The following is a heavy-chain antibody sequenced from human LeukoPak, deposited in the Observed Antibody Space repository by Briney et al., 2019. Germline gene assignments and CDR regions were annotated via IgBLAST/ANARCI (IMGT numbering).Heavy chain of an antibody. V-gene: IGHV1-2*02. D-gene: IGHD4-23*01. Sequence: ASVKVSCKASGYTFTDYYMHWVRQAPGQGLEWMGWISPNSGVTNYAQKSQGRVTMTRDTSISTAYMELSRLKSDDTALYYCARGRWTVTGSFDPWGQGTLVTVSS. CDR2: ISPNSGVT. J-gene: IGHJ5*02. CDR3: ARGRWTVTGSFDP. CDR1: GYTFTDYY.